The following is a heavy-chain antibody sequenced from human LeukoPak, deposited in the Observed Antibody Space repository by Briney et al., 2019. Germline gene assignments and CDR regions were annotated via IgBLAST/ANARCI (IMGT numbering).Heavy chain of an antibody. V-gene: IGHV1-3*04. D-gene: IGHD2-15*01. Sequence: GASVKVSCKPSGYTFTENALHWVRQAPGQRLEWMGWIRTDNGNTKYSQKFQGRVTLTRDTSASTAYVELNSLRSEDTAVYYCGRGGSSGVDYWGQGTLVTVSS. J-gene: IGHJ4*02. CDR3: GRGGSSGVDY. CDR2: IRTDNGNT. CDR1: GYTFTENA.